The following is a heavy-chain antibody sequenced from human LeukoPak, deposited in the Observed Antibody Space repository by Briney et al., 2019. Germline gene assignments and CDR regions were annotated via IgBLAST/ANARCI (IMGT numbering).Heavy chain of an antibody. CDR2: INHSGST. Sequence: SETLSLTCTVSGGSISSYSWSWIRQPPGKGLEWIGEINHSGSTNYNPSLKSRVTISVDTSKNQFSLKLSSVTAADTAVYYCARDRGIAVAGTDFDYWGQGTLVTVSS. D-gene: IGHD6-19*01. V-gene: IGHV4-34*01. CDR3: ARDRGIAVAGTDFDY. J-gene: IGHJ4*02. CDR1: GGSISSYS.